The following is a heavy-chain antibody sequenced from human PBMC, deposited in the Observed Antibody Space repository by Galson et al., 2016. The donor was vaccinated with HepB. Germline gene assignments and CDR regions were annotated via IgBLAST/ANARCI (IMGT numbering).Heavy chain of an antibody. D-gene: IGHD1-1*01. J-gene: IGHJ6*02. CDR2: IIPFLGTA. V-gene: IGHV1-69*13. CDR3: ARYPQLEDYYGIDV. CDR1: GGTFSSYV. Sequence: SVKVSCKASGGTFSSYVITWVRQAPGQGLEGMGGIIPFLGTANYAQKFQGRVTPTADESTSTAYMELSSLRSEDTAVYYWARYPQLEDYYGIDVWGQGTTVTVSS.